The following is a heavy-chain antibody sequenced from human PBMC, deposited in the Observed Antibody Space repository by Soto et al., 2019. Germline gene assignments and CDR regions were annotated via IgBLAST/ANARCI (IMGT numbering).Heavy chain of an antibody. V-gene: IGHV5-51*01. D-gene: IGHD3-22*01. Sequence: PGESLKISCKGSGYSFTSYWIGWVRQMPGKGLEWMGIIYPGDSDTRYSPSFQGQVTISADKSISTAYLQWSSLKASDTAMYYCARKTYYYDSSGYYDAVTSEYFQHWGQGTLVTVSS. CDR2: IYPGDSDT. CDR3: ARKTYYYDSSGYYDAVTSEYFQH. CDR1: GYSFTSYW. J-gene: IGHJ1*01.